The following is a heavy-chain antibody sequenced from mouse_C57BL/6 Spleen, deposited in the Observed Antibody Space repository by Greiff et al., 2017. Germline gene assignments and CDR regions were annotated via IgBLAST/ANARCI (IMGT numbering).Heavy chain of an antibody. CDR2: INPNYGTT. J-gene: IGHJ3*01. CDR1: GYSFTDYN. D-gene: IGHD1-1*01. Sequence: EVKLMESGPELVKPGASVKISCKASGYSFTDYNMNWVKQSNGKSLEWIGVINPNYGTTSYNQKFKGKATLTVDQSSSTAYMQLNSLTSEDSAVYYCARNDYGSSYEGFAYWGQGTLVTVSA. CDR3: ARNDYGSSYEGFAY. V-gene: IGHV1-39*01.